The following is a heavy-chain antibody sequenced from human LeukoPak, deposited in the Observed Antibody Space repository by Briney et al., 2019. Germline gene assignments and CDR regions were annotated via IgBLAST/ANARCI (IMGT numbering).Heavy chain of an antibody. J-gene: IGHJ5*02. CDR3: ARVPRGGATNWFDP. Sequence: SETLSLTCAVYGGSFSGYYWSWIRQPPGKGLEWIGEINHSGSTNYNPSLKSRVTISVDTSKNQFSLKLSSVTAADTAVYYCARVPRGGATNWFDPWGQGTLVTVSS. V-gene: IGHV4-34*01. CDR2: INHSGST. CDR1: GGSFSGYY. D-gene: IGHD2-21*01.